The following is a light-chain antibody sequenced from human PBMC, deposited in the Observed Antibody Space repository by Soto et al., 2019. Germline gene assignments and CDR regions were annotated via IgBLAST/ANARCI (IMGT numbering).Light chain of an antibody. V-gene: IGLV2-11*01. CDR1: SSDVGTYNY. CDR2: DVY. CDR3: CSYAGNSMI. Sequence: QSVLTQPRSVSGSPGQSVTISCTGTSSDVGTYNYVSWYQQHPGKAPKLIIYDVYKRPSGVPDRFSGSKSGNTASLTVSGLQTEDEADYYCCSYAGNSMIFGGGTKLTVL. J-gene: IGLJ2*01.